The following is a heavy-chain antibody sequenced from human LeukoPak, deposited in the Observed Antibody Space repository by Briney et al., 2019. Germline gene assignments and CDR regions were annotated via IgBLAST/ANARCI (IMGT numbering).Heavy chain of an antibody. V-gene: IGHV1-24*01. D-gene: IGHD2-15*01. CDR2: FDPEDGET. J-gene: IGHJ4*02. CDR1: GYTLTELS. CDR3: ATGGGREGPPIDY. Sequence: GASVKVSCKVSGYTLTELSMHWVRQAPGKGLEWMGGFDPEDGETIYAQRFQGRVTMTEDTSTDTAYMELSSLRSEDTAVYYCATGGGREGPPIDYWGQGTLVTVSS.